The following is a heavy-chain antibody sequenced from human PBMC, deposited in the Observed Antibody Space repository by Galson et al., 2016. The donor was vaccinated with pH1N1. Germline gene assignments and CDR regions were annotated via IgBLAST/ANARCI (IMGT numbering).Heavy chain of an antibody. D-gene: IGHD3-16*01. J-gene: IGHJ4*02. CDR2: IKENGSEK. Sequence: SLRLSCAASGFTFSHYWMSWVRQAPGKGLEWVANIKENGSEKYYLDSVKGRFTISRDNAKHSVSLQLDSLRAEDTAGYYCAGHLFSASESPFEYWGQGALVTVSS. CDR1: GFTFSHYW. V-gene: IGHV3-7*01. CDR3: AGHLFSASESPFEY.